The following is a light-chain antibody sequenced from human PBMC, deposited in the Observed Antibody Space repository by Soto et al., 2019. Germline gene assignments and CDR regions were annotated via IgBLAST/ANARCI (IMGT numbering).Light chain of an antibody. CDR3: QQFGSSPRT. V-gene: IGKV3-20*01. CDR2: GAS. CDR1: QSVSSNF. Sequence: ENMLTHSRGTLSLSPGERATLSCLASQSVSSNFLAWYQQKPGQAPRLLIYGASSRATGIPDRFSGSGSGTDFSLTISRLEAEDSAVYYCQQFGSSPRTFGQGTKVDIK. J-gene: IGKJ1*01.